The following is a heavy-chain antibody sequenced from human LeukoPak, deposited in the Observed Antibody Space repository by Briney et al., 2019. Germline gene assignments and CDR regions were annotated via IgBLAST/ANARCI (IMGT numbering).Heavy chain of an antibody. CDR1: GFTFSSCQ. J-gene: IGHJ4*02. V-gene: IGHV3-48*03. D-gene: IGHD3-22*01. CDR3: ARDFRGYDRPDY. CDR2: ISGSGSTK. Sequence: PGGSLRLSCAASGFTFSSCQMNWVRQAPGKGLEWVSYISGSGSTKYYADSVKGRFTISRDNAKDSLFLQMNSLRAEDTAVYYCARDFRGYDRPDYCDPGTLVTESS.